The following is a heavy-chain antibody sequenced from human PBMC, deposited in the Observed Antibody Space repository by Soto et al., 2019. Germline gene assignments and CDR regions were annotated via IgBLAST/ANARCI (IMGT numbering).Heavy chain of an antibody. Sequence: ASVKVSCKASGYTFTGYYMHWVRQAPGQGLEWMGWINPNSGGTNYAQKFQGRVTMTRDTSISTACIELSRLRSDDTAVYYCARDPPRSSSYAFDIWGQGTMVTVSS. J-gene: IGHJ3*02. D-gene: IGHD6-6*01. CDR2: INPNSGGT. CDR1: GYTFTGYY. CDR3: ARDPPRSSSYAFDI. V-gene: IGHV1-2*02.